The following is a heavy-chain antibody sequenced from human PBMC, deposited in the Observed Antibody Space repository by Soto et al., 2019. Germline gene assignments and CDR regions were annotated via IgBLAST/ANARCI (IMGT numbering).Heavy chain of an antibody. Sequence: EVQLVESGGGLVQPGGSLRLSCAASGFTFSSYAMHWVRQAPGKGLEYVSAITSNGGNTDYASSVKGRFTISRDNSKNTLYLQMGILRAEDMAVYSCAIRIPFGYGMDVWGQGTTVTVSS. CDR2: ITSNGGNT. D-gene: IGHD2-21*01. CDR3: AIRIPFGYGMDV. CDR1: GFTFSSYA. V-gene: IGHV3-64*01. J-gene: IGHJ6*02.